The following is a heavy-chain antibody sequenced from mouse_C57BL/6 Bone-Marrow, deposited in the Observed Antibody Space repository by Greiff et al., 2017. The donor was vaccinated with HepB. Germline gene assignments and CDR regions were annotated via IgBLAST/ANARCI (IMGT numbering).Heavy chain of an antibody. Sequence: EVHLVESGGGLVQPGGSLKLSCAASGFTFSDYYMYWVRQTPDKRLEWVATISSGGSYTYYPDSVKGRFTISRDNAKTTLYLQMSSLKSEDTAMYYCARLLYAMDYWGQGTSVTVSS. CDR2: ISSGGSYT. CDR1: GFTFSDYY. CDR3: ARLLYAMDY. V-gene: IGHV5-6*01. J-gene: IGHJ4*01.